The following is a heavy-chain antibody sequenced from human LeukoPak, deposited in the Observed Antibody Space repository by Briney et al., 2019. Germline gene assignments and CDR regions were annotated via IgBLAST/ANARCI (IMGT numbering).Heavy chain of an antibody. CDR2: IYTSGST. CDR3: ARDRGVRGGSYGTWFDP. CDR1: GGSISSYH. V-gene: IGHV4-4*07. J-gene: IGHJ5*02. D-gene: IGHD1-26*01. Sequence: PSETLSLTCTVSGGSISSYHWSWIRQPAGKGLEWIGRIYTSGSTNYNPSLKSRVTMSVDTSKNQFSLKLSSVTAADTAVYYCARDRGVRGGSYGTWFDPWGQGTLVTVSS.